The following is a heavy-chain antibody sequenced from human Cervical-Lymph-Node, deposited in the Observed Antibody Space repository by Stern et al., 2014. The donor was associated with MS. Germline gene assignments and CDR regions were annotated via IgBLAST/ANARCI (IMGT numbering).Heavy chain of an antibody. D-gene: IGHD1-26*01. CDR1: VFTFSSYG. V-gene: IGHV3-30*18. J-gene: IGHJ6*02. CDR2: ISYDGSNK. Sequence: MQLVDSGGGVVQPWWSLRLSCAASVFTFSSYGMHLVRQAPGKVLECVSVISYDGSNKYYADSVKGRFTISRENSKNTLYLKMNSLRAEDTAVYYCAKDLGGSYYHYYYGMDVWGQGTTVTVSS. CDR3: AKDLGGSYYHYYYGMDV.